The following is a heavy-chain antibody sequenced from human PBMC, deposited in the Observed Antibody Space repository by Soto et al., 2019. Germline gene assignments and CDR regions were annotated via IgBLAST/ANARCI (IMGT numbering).Heavy chain of an antibody. CDR2: ISYDGTTK. V-gene: IGHV3-30-3*01. CDR1: GFTFRNYA. D-gene: IGHD5-12*01. CDR3: ARDPYSGYIFDS. J-gene: IGHJ4*02. Sequence: QVQLVESGGGVVQTGTSLRPSCAASGFTFRNYAMHWVRQAPGKGLEWLAVISYDGTTKYNADSAKGRFTISRDNSNNMLYLQLNSLRVEDTAIYYCARDPYSGYIFDSWGQGTLVTLSS.